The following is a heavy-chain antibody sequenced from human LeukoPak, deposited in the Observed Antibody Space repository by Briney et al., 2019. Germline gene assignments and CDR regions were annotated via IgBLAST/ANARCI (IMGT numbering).Heavy chain of an antibody. CDR1: GGSISTSSYY. CDR2: IFYSDST. V-gene: IGHV4-39*07. J-gene: IGHJ4*02. D-gene: IGHD6-13*01. Sequence: SETLSLTCTVSGGSISTSSYYWGWVRQPPGKGLEWIGNIFYSDSTYYSPSLKSRVTISLDTSRNQFSLKLNSVTAADTAVYYCARGVVAAAGRTFDFWGQGTLVTVSS. CDR3: ARGVVAAAGRTFDF.